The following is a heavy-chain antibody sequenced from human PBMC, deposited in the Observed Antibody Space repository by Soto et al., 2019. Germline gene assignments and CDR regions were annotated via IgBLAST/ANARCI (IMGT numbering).Heavy chain of an antibody. D-gene: IGHD4-17*01. J-gene: IGHJ4*02. CDR1: GFTFSNAW. Sequence: GGSLRLSCAASGFTFSNAWMSWVRQAPGKGLEWVDRIKSKTDGGTTDYAAPVKGRFTISRDDSKNTLYLQMNSLKTEDTAVNYCTTDLLNSIYGDYFEYWGQGTLVTVSS. V-gene: IGHV3-15*01. CDR3: TTDLLNSIYGDYFEY. CDR2: IKSKTDGGTT.